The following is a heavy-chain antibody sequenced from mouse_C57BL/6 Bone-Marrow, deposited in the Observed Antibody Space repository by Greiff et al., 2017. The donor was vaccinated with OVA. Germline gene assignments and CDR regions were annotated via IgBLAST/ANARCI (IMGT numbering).Heavy chain of an antibody. CDR2: INPNNGGT. J-gene: IGHJ4*01. CDR1: GYTFTDYY. D-gene: IGHD2-10*01. V-gene: IGHV1-26*01. CDR3: ARERAYYGIAMDD. Sequence: EVQLQQSGPELVKPGASVKISCKASGYTFTDYYMNWVKQSHGKSLEWIGDINPNNGGTSYNQKFKGKATLTVDKSSSTAYMELRSLTSEDSAVYYCARERAYYGIAMDDWGKGTSVTVSS.